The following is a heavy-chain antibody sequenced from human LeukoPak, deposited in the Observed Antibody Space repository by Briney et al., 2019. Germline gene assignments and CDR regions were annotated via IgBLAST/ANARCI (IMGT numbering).Heavy chain of an antibody. CDR3: AKDNPPSYDILTGYYKGGLGFDY. Sequence: GGTLRLSCAASGFTFSSYGMSWVRQAPGKGLEWVSAISGSGGSTYYADSVKGRFTISRDNSKNTLYLQMNSLRAEATAVYYCAKDNPPSYDILTGYYKGGLGFDYWGQGTLVTVSS. CDR2: ISGSGGST. CDR1: GFTFSSYG. J-gene: IGHJ4*02. D-gene: IGHD3-9*01. V-gene: IGHV3-23*01.